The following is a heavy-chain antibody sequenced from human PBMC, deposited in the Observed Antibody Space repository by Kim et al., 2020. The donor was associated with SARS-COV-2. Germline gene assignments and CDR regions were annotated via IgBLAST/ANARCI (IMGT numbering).Heavy chain of an antibody. CDR1: GDSISNGGYY. CDR2: IYYSGRT. J-gene: IGHJ6*01. CDR3: ARSFFGFQRRDYYYGMDV. V-gene: IGHV4-31*03. D-gene: IGHD3-16*01. Sequence: SETLSLTCTVSGDSISNGGYYWTWIRQHPGKGLEWIGYIYYSGRTFYNPTLKSRVTISVDTSKNHFSLKVSSVTAADTAVYYCARSFFGFQRRDYYYGMDVWGQGTTVTVSS.